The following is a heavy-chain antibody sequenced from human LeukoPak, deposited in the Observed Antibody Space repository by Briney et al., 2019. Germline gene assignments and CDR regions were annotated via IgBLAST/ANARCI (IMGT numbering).Heavy chain of an antibody. CDR2: ISMDGIQE. D-gene: IGHD5-18*01. CDR3: AREVYSYALDALDL. J-gene: IGHJ3*01. V-gene: IGHV3-30*04. CDR1: GFRFNNYA. Sequence: PGGSLRLSCASSGFRFNNYAMHWVRQPPGTGLAWVAVISMDGIQEYYADSVKGRFSISRDNSKNTLYLQMNSLRSEDTAVYYCAREVYSYALDALDLWGQGTMVTVSS.